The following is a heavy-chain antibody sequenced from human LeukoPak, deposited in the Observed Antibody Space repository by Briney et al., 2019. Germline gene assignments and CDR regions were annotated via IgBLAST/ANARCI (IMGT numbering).Heavy chain of an antibody. D-gene: IGHD3-10*01. J-gene: IGHJ3*02. Sequence: GGSLRLSCEAPGFTFSSYAMSWVRQAPGKGLEWVSAISGSGGSTYYADSVKGRFTISRDNSKNTLYLQMNSVRAEDTAVYYCAKDQFYYGSGSYYEYAFDIWGQGTMVTVSS. CDR1: GFTFSSYA. CDR3: AKDQFYYGSGSYYEYAFDI. CDR2: ISGSGGST. V-gene: IGHV3-23*01.